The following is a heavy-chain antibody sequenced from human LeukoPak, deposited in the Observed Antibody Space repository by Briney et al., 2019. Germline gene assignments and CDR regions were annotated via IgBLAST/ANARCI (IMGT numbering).Heavy chain of an antibody. D-gene: IGHD5-18*01. CDR1: GFTVSSNY. CDR2: IYSGGST. CDR3: AREDTAMVSLNYGMDV. Sequence: QSGGSLRLSCAASGFTVSSNYMSWVRQAPGKGLEWVSVIYSGGSTYYADSVKGRFTISRDNSKNTLYLQMNSLRAEDTAVYYCAREDTAMVSLNYGMDVWGQGTTVTVSS. J-gene: IGHJ6*02. V-gene: IGHV3-66*01.